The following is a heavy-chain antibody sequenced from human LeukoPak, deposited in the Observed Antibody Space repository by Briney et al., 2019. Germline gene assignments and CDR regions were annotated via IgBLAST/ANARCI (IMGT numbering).Heavy chain of an antibody. Sequence: GGSLRLSCAASGFTFSSYAMSWVRQAPGKGLEWVSAFSGSGGSTYYADSVKGRFTISRDNAKNSLYLQMNSLRAEDTAVYYCARDRAFDIWGQGTMVTVSS. J-gene: IGHJ3*02. V-gene: IGHV3-23*01. CDR1: GFTFSSYA. CDR2: FSGSGGST. CDR3: ARDRAFDI.